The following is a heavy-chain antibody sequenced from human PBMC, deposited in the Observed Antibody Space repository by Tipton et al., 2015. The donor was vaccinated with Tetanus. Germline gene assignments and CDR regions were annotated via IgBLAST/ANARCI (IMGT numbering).Heavy chain of an antibody. J-gene: IGHJ6*02. Sequence: GSLRLSCADTGFRFSSDWMGWVRQAAGKGLEWVAHINRDGSEKACADAVQGRFSISRDSAKNSLSLQMNSLRAEDTAVYYCARYLFAYGMDVWGQGTMVTVSS. V-gene: IGHV3-7*03. CDR2: INRDGSEK. CDR3: ARYLFAYGMDV. CDR1: GFRFSSDW.